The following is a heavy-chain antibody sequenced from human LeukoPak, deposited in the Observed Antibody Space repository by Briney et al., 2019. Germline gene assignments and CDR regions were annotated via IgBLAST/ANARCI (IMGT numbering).Heavy chain of an antibody. D-gene: IGHD3-22*01. J-gene: IGHJ4*02. Sequence: PSETLSLTCAVYGGSFSGYYWSWIRQPPGKGLEWIGEINHSGSTNYNPSLKSRVTISVDTSKNQFSLKLSSVTAADTAVYYCARGSRAWYDSSGRSYYFDYWGQGTMVTVSS. CDR2: INHSGST. CDR1: GGSFSGYY. V-gene: IGHV4-34*01. CDR3: ARGSRAWYDSSGRSYYFDY.